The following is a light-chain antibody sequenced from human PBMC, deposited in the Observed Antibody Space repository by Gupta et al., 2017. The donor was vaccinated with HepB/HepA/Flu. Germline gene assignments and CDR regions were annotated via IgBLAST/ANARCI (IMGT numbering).Light chain of an antibody. CDR1: QGISSY. CDR2: AAS. Sequence: DIQLTQSPSSLSVSVGDRVTITCRASQGISSYLGWYQQKPGKAPKFLIYAASTLQSGVPSRFSDSGSGTEFTLTISSLQAEDFAAYYCQQLKSYPLTFGGGTKVEIK. V-gene: IGKV1-9*01. J-gene: IGKJ4*01. CDR3: QQLKSYPLT.